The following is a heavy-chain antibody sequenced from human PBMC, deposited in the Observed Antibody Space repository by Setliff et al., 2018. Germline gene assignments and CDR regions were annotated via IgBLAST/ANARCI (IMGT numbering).Heavy chain of an antibody. CDR2: IYSSGST. CDR3: AREQWLDPPGYYYMDV. J-gene: IGHJ6*03. D-gene: IGHD6-19*01. V-gene: IGHV4-34*01. CDR1: GGSFSGYY. Sequence: PSETLSLTCAVYGGSFSGYYWSWIRQPPGKGLEWIGYIYSSGSTYYNPSLKSRVSISVDTSNNQFSLKLNSVTAADMAVYYCAREQWLDPPGYYYMDVWAKGTTVTVSS.